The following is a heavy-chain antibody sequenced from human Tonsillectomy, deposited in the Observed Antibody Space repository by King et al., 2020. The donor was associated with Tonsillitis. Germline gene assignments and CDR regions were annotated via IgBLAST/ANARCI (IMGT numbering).Heavy chain of an antibody. Sequence: VQLVESGGGLVQPGGSLRLPCAASGFTFSTYAMSWVRQAPGEGLEWVSTISGSGDSTDYADAVRGRFTISRDNSKNTLYLQMSSLRAEDTAVYYCEKGSTSRGWRFDYWGQGTLVTVSS. J-gene: IGHJ4*02. CDR1: GFTFSTYA. CDR3: EKGSTSRGWRFDY. D-gene: IGHD6-19*01. V-gene: IGHV3-23*04. CDR2: ISGSGDST.